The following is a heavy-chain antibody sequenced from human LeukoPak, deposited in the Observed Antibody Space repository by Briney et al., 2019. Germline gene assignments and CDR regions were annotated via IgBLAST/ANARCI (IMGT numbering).Heavy chain of an antibody. V-gene: IGHV3-23*01. CDR3: AKVIGLVDPFDY. Sequence: GGSLRLSCVVSGFTFKNCAMSWVRQAPGKGLEWVSTISDSCGSTYYADPVKGRFTISRENSKNTLYLQVNSLRADDTAVYYCAKVIGLVDPFDYWGQGTLVTVSS. CDR2: ISDSCGST. D-gene: IGHD3-22*01. CDR1: GFTFKNCA. J-gene: IGHJ4*02.